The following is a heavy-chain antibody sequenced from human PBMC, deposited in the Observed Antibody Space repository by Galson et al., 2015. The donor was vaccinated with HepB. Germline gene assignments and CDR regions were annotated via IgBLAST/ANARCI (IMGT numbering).Heavy chain of an antibody. CDR3: AKGGVGRTYYYDSSGYYF. V-gene: IGHV3-23*01. D-gene: IGHD3-22*01. J-gene: IGHJ4*02. CDR1: GFTFSSYA. Sequence: SLRLSCAASGFTFSSYAMSWVRQAPGKGLEWVSAISGSGGSTYYADSVKGRFTISRDNSKNTLYLQMNSLRAEDTAVYYCAKGGVGRTYYYDSSGYYFWGQGTLVTVSS. CDR2: ISGSGGST.